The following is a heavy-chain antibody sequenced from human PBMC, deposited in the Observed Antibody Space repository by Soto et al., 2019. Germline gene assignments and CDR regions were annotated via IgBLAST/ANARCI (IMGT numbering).Heavy chain of an antibody. CDR3: ARGRTDGYYYDSSGYQGGMDV. D-gene: IGHD3-22*01. CDR1: GGTFSSYA. CDR2: IIPIFGTA. J-gene: IGHJ6*02. Sequence: SVKVACKGSGGTFSSYAISWVRQAPGQGLEWMGGIIPIFGTANYAQKFQGRVTITADESTSTAYMELSSLRSEDTAVYYCARGRTDGYYYDSSGYQGGMDVWGQGTTVTSP. V-gene: IGHV1-69*13.